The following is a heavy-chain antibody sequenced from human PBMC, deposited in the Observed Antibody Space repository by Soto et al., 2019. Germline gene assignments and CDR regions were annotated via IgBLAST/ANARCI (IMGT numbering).Heavy chain of an antibody. V-gene: IGHV1-69*12. CDR3: ARDGGGATFDY. J-gene: IGHJ4*02. CDR2: IIPLFGTT. CDR1: GGTFSSYA. Sequence: QVQLVQSGAEVRKPGSSVKVSCEASGGTFSSYALNWMRQAPGQGLEWMGGIIPLFGTTTYAEKFQGRVTITADESPRTAFLELSSLTSEDTAMYYCARDGGGATFDYWGQGTLVTVSS. D-gene: IGHD1-26*01.